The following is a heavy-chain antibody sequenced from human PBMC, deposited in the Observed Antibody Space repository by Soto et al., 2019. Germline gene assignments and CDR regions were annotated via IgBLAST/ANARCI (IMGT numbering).Heavy chain of an antibody. Sequence: PSETLSLTCDVSGDSITNNNWWREGRQPPGEGLWWVGDIHHIGSTNYNPSLNGPGSMPVETSNNQIFLILHSVTPADTAVDYCTSNCDWVLDYWGRGTLGTVSS. D-gene: IGHD2-21*02. CDR2: IHHIGST. CDR1: GDSITNNNW. CDR3: TSNCDWVLDY. V-gene: IGHV4-4*02. J-gene: IGHJ4*02.